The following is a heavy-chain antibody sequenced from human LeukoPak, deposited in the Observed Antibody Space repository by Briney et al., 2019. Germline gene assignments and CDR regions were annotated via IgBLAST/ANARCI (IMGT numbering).Heavy chain of an antibody. CDR3: ARGPTNGQAFDY. V-gene: IGHV3-7*01. CDR2: IREDGSEK. J-gene: IGHJ4*02. D-gene: IGHD2-8*01. CDR1: GFTVGNNY. Sequence: PGGSLRLSCAASGFTVGNNYMAWVRQAPGKGLEWVASIREDGSEKTSVDSVKGRFTISRDNAKNSLYLQMDSLRAEDTAVYYCARGPTNGQAFDYWGQGTLVSVSS.